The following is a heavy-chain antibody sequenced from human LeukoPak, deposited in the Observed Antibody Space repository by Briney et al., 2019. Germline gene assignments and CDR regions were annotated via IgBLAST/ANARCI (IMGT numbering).Heavy chain of an antibody. CDR1: GGSISSYY. D-gene: IGHD3-16*01. V-gene: IGHV4-59*01. J-gene: IGHJ6*02. CDR3: ARARTSHYYYYYGMDV. CDR2: IYYSGST. Sequence: TSETLSLTCTVSGGSISSYYWSWIRQPPGKGLEWIGYIYYSGSTNYNPSLKRRVTISVDTSKNQFSLKLSSVTAADTAVYYCARARTSHYYYYYGMDVWGQGTTVTVSS.